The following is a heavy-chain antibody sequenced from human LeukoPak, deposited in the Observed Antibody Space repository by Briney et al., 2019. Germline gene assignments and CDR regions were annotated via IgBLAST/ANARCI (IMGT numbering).Heavy chain of an antibody. D-gene: IGHD2-8*01. CDR1: GFTFSKSW. CDR3: TTDNGYGPFPIFAF. Sequence: PGGSLRLSCGASGFTFSKSWMSWVRQAPGKGLEWVCRIKSKSDGGTTDYAAPVKGRFTISRDDSKNTVYLQMNSLKTEDTAVYHCTTDNGYGPFPIFAFWGQGTLVTVSS. CDR2: IKSKSDGGTT. V-gene: IGHV3-15*01. J-gene: IGHJ4*02.